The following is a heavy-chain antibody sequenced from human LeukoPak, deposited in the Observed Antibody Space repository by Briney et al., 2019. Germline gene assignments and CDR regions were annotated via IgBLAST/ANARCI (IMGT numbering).Heavy chain of an antibody. D-gene: IGHD6-19*01. J-gene: IGHJ4*02. CDR2: INHSGST. CDR1: GGSFSGYY. V-gene: IGHV4-34*01. Sequence: ASETLSLTCAVYGGSFSGYYWSWIRQPPGKGLEWIGEINHSGSTNYNPSLKSRVTISVDTSKNQFSLKLSSVTAAGTAVYYCAIPPEGYSSGWYWNWGQGTLVTVSS. CDR3: AIPPEGYSSGWYWN.